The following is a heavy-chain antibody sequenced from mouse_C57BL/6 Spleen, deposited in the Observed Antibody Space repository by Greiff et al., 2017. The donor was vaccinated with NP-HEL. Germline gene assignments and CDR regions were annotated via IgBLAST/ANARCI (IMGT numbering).Heavy chain of an antibody. D-gene: IGHD4-1*01. CDR2: ISDGGSYT. CDR1: GFTFSSYA. V-gene: IGHV5-4*01. CDR3: ARGTELGRRSAMDY. J-gene: IGHJ4*01. Sequence: EVQLVESGGGLVKPGGSLKLSCAASGFTFSSYAMSWVRQTPEKRLEWVATISDGGSYTYYPDNVKGRFTISRDNAKNNLYLQMSHLKSEDTAMYYCARGTELGRRSAMDYWGQGTSVTVSS.